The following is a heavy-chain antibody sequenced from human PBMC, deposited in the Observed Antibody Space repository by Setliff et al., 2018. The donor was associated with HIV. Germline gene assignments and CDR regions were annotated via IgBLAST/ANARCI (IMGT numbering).Heavy chain of an antibody. V-gene: IGHV1-46*01. CDR2: INPSGGST. J-gene: IGHJ6*03. CDR3: ARGGYSSGYYNYYYYMDV. Sequence: ASVKVSCKASGYTFTSYYMHWVRQAPGQGLQWMGIINPSGGSTTYAQKLQGRVTMTTDTSTSTAYMELRSLRSDDTAVYYCARGGYSSGYYNYYYYMDVWGKGTTVTVS. D-gene: IGHD3-22*01. CDR1: GYTFTSYY.